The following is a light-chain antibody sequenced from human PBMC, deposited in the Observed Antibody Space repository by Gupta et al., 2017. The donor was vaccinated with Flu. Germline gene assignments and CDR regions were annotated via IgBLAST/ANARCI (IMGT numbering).Light chain of an antibody. CDR3: QQHYNWPPYT. J-gene: IGKJ2*01. V-gene: IGKV3-15*01. CDR1: QSVGIN. Sequence: ERATLSCRASQSVGINLAWYQQKPGQAPRLLIYFASTRATGIPARFSGSGSGTEFTLTISSLQSEDFAIYYCQQHYNWPPYTFGQGTKVELK. CDR2: FAS.